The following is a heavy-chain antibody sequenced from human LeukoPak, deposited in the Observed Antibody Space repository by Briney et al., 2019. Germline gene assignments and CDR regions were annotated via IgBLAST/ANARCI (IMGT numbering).Heavy chain of an antibody. J-gene: IGHJ4*02. CDR3: ARDRSSSWYRDYYFDY. CDR2: INPNSGGT. D-gene: IGHD6-13*01. CDR1: GYTFTGYY. Sequence: ASVKVSCKASGYTFTGYYMHWVRQAPGQGLEWMGWINPNSGGTNYAQKFQGRVTMTRDTSISTAYMELSRLRPDDTAVYYCARDRSSSWYRDYYFDYWGQGTLVTVSS. V-gene: IGHV1-2*02.